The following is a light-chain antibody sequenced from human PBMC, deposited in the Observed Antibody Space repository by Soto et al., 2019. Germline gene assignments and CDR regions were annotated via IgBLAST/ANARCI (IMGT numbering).Light chain of an antibody. CDR1: QSVLYSSNNKNY. J-gene: IGKJ1*01. CDR3: QQYYTTPLT. Sequence: DIVMTQSPDSLAVSLGERATINCKSSQSVLYSSNNKNYLAWYQQKPGQPPKLLIYWASTRESGVPDRFSGSGSGTDFTLTISSLQAEDVAVYYCQQYYTTPLTFGQGTNVEI. V-gene: IGKV4-1*01. CDR2: WAS.